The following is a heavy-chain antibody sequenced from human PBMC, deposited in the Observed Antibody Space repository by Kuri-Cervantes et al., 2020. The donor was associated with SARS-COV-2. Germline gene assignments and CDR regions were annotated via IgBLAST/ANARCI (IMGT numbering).Heavy chain of an antibody. D-gene: IGHD1-26*01. CDR1: GGTFSSYA. CDR3: ARGGVGATQDCSFDY. V-gene: IGHV1-69*05. Sequence: SVKVSCKASGGTFSSYAISWVRQAPGQGLERMGGIIPIFGTANYAQKFQGRVTITTDESTSTAYMELSSLRSEDTAVYYCARGGVGATQDCSFDYWGQGTLVTVSS. J-gene: IGHJ4*02. CDR2: IIPIFGTA.